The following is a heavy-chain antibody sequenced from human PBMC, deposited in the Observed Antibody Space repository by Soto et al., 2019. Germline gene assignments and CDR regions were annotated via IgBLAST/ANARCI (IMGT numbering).Heavy chain of an antibody. CDR1: GGSFSGYY. J-gene: IGHJ4*02. CDR3: ARGDVVVAYYFDY. D-gene: IGHD2-15*01. V-gene: IGHV4-34*01. CDR2: INHSGST. Sequence: QVQLQQWGAGLLKPSETLSLTCAVYGGSFSGYYWSWIRQPQGKGLEWIGEINHSGSTNYNPSLKSRVTISVDTSKNQFSLKLSAVTAADTAVYYCARGDVVVAYYFDYWGQGTLVTVSS.